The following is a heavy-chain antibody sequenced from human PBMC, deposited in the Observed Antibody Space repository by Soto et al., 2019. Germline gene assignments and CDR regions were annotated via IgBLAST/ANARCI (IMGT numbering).Heavy chain of an antibody. CDR1: SSSISSGGYS. Sequence: TLSLTCAVSSSSISSGGYSWSWIRQPPGKGLEWIGYIYHSGSTYYNPSLKSRVTISVDRSKNQFSLKLSSVPAADPAVHSCPVVGGAATVRYFDYWCQGTLVTVSS. CDR3: PVVGGAATVRYFDY. J-gene: IGHJ4*02. CDR2: IYHSGST. D-gene: IGHD2-15*01. V-gene: IGHV4-30-2*01.